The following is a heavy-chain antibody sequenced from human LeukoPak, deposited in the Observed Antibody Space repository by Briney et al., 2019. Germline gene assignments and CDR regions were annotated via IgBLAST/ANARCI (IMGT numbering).Heavy chain of an antibody. Sequence: QPGRSLRLSCAASGFTFDDYAMHWVRQAPGKGLEWVSYISSSSTTIYYGGSVKGRFTVSRDNAKNSLYLQMNSLRAEDTAVYYCARSASPHYYMDVWGKGTTVTVSS. J-gene: IGHJ6*03. V-gene: IGHV3-48*01. CDR3: ARSASPHYYMDV. CDR2: ISSSSTTI. CDR1: GFTFDDYA.